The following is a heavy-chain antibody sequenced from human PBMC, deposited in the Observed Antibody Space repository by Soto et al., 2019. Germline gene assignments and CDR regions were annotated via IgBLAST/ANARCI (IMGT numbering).Heavy chain of an antibody. J-gene: IGHJ4*02. V-gene: IGHV1-69*02. CDR1: GGTFSSYT. CDR2: IIPILGIA. Sequence: ASVKVSCKASGGTFSSYTISWVRQAPGQGLEWMGRIIPILGIANYAQKFQGRVTITADKSTSTAYMELSSLRSEDTAVYYCVFLSDFWRPDCLDYRCPGLLVTRLR. D-gene: IGHD3-3*01. CDR3: VFLSDFWRPDCLDY.